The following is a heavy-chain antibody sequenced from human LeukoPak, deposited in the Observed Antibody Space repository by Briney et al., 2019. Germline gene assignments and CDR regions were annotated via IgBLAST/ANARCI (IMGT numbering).Heavy chain of an antibody. V-gene: IGHV4-34*01. Sequence: PSETLSLTCAVYGGSFSGYYWSWIRKPPGKGLEWLGEINHSGSTNYNPSLKSRVTISVDTSKNQFSLKLSSVTAADTAVYYCARGRIAARPGGRPRSNYFDYWGQGTLVTVSS. J-gene: IGHJ4*02. D-gene: IGHD6-6*01. CDR1: GGSFSGYY. CDR3: ARGRIAARPGGRPRSNYFDY. CDR2: INHSGST.